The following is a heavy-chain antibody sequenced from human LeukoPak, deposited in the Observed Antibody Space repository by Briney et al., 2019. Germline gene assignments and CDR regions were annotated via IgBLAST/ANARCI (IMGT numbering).Heavy chain of an antibody. CDR2: MNPNSGNT. Sequence: ASVKVSCKASGYTFTDYYMHWVRQAPGQGLEWMGWMNPNSGNTGYAQKFQGRVTMTRNTSISTAYMELSSLRSEDTAVYYCARSPSAEPFDYWGQGTLVTVSS. V-gene: IGHV1-8*02. CDR1: GYTFTDYY. CDR3: ARSPSAEPFDY. D-gene: IGHD1-14*01. J-gene: IGHJ4*02.